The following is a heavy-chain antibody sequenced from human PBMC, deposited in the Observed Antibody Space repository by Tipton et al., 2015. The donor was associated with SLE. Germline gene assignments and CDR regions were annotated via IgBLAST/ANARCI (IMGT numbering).Heavy chain of an antibody. CDR2: INHRGST. Sequence: TLSLTCAVYGGSISSSSSYYWAWIRQPPGKGVEWIGEINHRGSTNYNPSLRSRVTISVDTSKNQFSLKLTSVTAADTAVYYCARDRRVVPTIDFYYYGMDVWGQGTTVTVSS. V-gene: IGHV4-34*01. D-gene: IGHD5-12*01. CDR1: GGSISSSSSYY. J-gene: IGHJ6*02. CDR3: ARDRRVVPTIDFYYYGMDV.